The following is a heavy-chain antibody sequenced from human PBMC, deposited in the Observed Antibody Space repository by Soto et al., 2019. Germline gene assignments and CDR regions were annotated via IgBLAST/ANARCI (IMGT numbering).Heavy chain of an antibody. CDR3: AAVSRIRLWSFGMDV. CDR2: IVVGSGNT. V-gene: IGHV1-58*01. J-gene: IGHJ6*02. CDR1: GFTFTSSA. D-gene: IGHD5-18*01. Sequence: ASVKVSCKASGFTFTSSAVQWVLQTRGERLEWIGWIVVGSGNTNYAQKFQERVTITRDMSTSTAYMELSSLRSEDTAVYYCAAVSRIRLWSFGMDVWGQGTTVTVSS.